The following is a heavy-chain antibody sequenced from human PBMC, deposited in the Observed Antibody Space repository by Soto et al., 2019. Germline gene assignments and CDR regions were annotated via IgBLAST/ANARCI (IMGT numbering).Heavy chain of an antibody. V-gene: IGHV1-46*01. CDR2: INPYTGDT. Sequence: QVQLVQSGAEVKKPGASVKVSCKASGYTFTNNYLHWVRQAPGQGLEWMGIINPYTGDTHSASKVQGRLTMTTDTSTSTAYMDLGSLTSDDTAVYYCAMVDNYVTPTPQDVWGQGTTVTVSS. J-gene: IGHJ6*02. CDR1: GYTFTNNY. CDR3: AMVDNYVTPTPQDV. D-gene: IGHD3-16*01.